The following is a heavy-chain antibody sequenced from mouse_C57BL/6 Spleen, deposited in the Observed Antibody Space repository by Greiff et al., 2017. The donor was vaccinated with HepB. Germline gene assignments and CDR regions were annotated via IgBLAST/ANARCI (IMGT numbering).Heavy chain of an antibody. Sequence: QVQLQQPGAELVKPGASVKLSCKASGYTFTSYWMHWVKQRPGRGLEWIGWIDPNSGGTKYNQKFKSKATLTVDKSSSTAYMQFSSLTSEDSAVYYCASMDGASYAMDYWGQGTSVTVSS. CDR3: ASMDGASYAMDY. V-gene: IGHV1-62-3*01. J-gene: IGHJ4*01. CDR2: IDPNSGGT. D-gene: IGHD1-1*02. CDR1: GYTFTSYW.